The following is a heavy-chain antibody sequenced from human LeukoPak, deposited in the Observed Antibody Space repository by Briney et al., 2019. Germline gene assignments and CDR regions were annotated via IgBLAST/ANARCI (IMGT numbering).Heavy chain of an antibody. J-gene: IGHJ5*02. CDR3: ARAPGALHFDQ. V-gene: IGHV1-3*01. CDR2: INAANGNT. D-gene: IGHD1-26*01. Sequence: ASVKVSCKASGYTVTSYYMHWVRHAPGQGLEWMGWINAANGNTKSSEKFQGRLTITRDTTASTVYLDLSSLRSEDTAVYYCARAPGALHFDQWGQGTLVTVTS. CDR1: GYTVTSYY.